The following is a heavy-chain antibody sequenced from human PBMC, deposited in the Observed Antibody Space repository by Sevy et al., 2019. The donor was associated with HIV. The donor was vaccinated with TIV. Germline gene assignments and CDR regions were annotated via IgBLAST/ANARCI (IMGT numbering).Heavy chain of an antibody. Sequence: GGSLRLSCSASGFRFSNYAVHWVRQAPGKGLERVARISHDGSDHYYADSVKGRFSISRENSKNTLYLQMNSLGREDTAVYYCAKDGRGYDDDTRDYYDTSDYYQNGGMDVWRQGTTVTVSS. CDR1: GFRFSNYA. D-gene: IGHD3-22*01. J-gene: IGHJ6*02. CDR2: ISHDGSDH. V-gene: IGHV3-30*18. CDR3: AKDGRGYDDDTRDYYDTSDYYQNGGMDV.